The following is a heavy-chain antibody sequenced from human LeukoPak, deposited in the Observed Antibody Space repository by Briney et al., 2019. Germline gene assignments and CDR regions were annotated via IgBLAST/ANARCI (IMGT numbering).Heavy chain of an antibody. V-gene: IGHV4-59*01. J-gene: IGHJ5*02. CDR3: AREASTYYYDSSGYYPDWFDP. CDR1: GGSISGYY. CDR2: IYYRGST. Sequence: SETLSLTCTVSGGSISGYYWSWIRQPPGKGLEWLGHIYYRGSTSYNPSLKSRITISVDPSKNQFSLRLSSVTAADTAVYYCAREASTYYYDSSGYYPDWFDPWGQGTLVTVSS. D-gene: IGHD3-22*01.